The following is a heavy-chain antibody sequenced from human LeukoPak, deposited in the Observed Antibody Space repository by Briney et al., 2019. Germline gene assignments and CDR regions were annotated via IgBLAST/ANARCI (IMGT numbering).Heavy chain of an antibody. CDR1: GGTFSSYA. J-gene: IGHJ1*01. CDR3: ARPGTTVTFDSAEYFQH. D-gene: IGHD4-17*01. Sequence: ASVKVSCKASGGTFSSYAISWVRQAPGQGLEWMGRIIPILGIANYAQKFQGRVTITADKSTSTAYMELSSLRSEDTAVYYCARPGTTVTFDSAEYFQHWGQGTLVTVSS. V-gene: IGHV1-69*04. CDR2: IIPILGIA.